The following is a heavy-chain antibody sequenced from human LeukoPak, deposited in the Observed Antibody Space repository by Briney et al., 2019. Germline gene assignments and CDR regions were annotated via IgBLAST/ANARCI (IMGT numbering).Heavy chain of an antibody. CDR3: ARSSEGRYYDSSGRDFDY. D-gene: IGHD3-22*01. V-gene: IGHV4-59*01. CDR1: GGSISSYY. CDR2: IYYSGST. Sequence: SETLSLTCTVSGGSISSYYWSWIRQPPGKGLEWIGYIYYSGSTSYNPSLKSRVTISVDTSKNQFSLTLSSVTAADTAVYYCARSSEGRYYDSSGRDFDYWGQGTLVTVSS. J-gene: IGHJ4*02.